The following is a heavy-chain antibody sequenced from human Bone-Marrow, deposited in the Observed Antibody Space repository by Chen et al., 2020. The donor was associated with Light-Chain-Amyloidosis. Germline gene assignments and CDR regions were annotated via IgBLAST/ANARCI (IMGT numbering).Heavy chain of an antibody. Sequence: QVQLVQSGAEVKKPGSSVKISCKSSGDTFKTYGISWVRQAPGQGLEWMGGIVPIMGSASYAREFRGRVTITADESTTTVYMDLSSLKSDDTAVYFCARGLGEVPLDFWAQGTLVTVSS. D-gene: IGHD3-16*01. CDR2: IVPIMGSA. CDR3: ARGLGEVPLDF. V-gene: IGHV1-69*01. CDR1: GDTFKTYG. J-gene: IGHJ4*02.